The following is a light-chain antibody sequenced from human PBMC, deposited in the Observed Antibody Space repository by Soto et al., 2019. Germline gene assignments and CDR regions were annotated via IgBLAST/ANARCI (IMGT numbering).Light chain of an antibody. Sequence: LTQPASVSGSPGQSITISCTGTSSDVGGYNYVSWYQHHPGKAPKLMTFDVSNRPSGVSNRFSGSKSGNTASLTISGLQPEDEADYYCSSYTTSNTRQIVFGTGTKVTVL. CDR2: DVS. J-gene: IGLJ1*01. CDR1: SSDVGGYNY. V-gene: IGLV2-14*03. CDR3: SSYTTSNTRQIV.